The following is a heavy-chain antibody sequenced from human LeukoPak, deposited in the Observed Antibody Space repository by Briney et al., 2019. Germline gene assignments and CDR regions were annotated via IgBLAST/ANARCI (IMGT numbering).Heavy chain of an antibody. D-gene: IGHD7-27*01. J-gene: IGHJ4*02. V-gene: IGHV1-2*02. CDR2: INLISGGT. CDR1: GYTFNDYY. Sequence: ASVKVSCKASGYTFNDYYMHWVRQAPGQGLEWVGWINLISGGTDYAQKFQGRVTMTRDTSISTAYMELSRLRSDDTAVYYCARDRGRNWGSDYWGQGTLVTVSS. CDR3: ARDRGRNWGSDY.